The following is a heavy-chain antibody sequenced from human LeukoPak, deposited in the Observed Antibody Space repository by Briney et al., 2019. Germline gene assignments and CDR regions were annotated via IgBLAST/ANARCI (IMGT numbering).Heavy chain of an antibody. J-gene: IGHJ6*02. D-gene: IGHD2-2*01. CDR2: INPSGGST. CDR1: GYTFTSYG. Sequence: ASVKVSCKASGYTFTSYGISWVRQAPGQGLEWMGIINPSGGSTSYAQKFQGRVTMTRDTSTSTVYMELSGLRSEDTAVYYCARGYCSSTSCWNSAGVWGQGTTVTVSS. V-gene: IGHV1-46*01. CDR3: ARGYCSSTSCWNSAGV.